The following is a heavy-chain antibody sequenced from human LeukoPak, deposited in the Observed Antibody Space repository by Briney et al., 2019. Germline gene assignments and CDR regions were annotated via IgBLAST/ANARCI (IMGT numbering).Heavy chain of an antibody. CDR3: ARETYYYDSSGYYVPLSEYDY. J-gene: IGHJ4*02. CDR1: GYTFTSYG. Sequence: ASVKVPCKASGYTFTSYGISWVRQAPGQGLEWMGWISAYNGNTNYAQKLQGRVTMTTDTSTSTAYMELRSLRSDDTAVYYCARETYYYDSSGYYVPLSEYDYWGQGTLVTVSS. CDR2: ISAYNGNT. D-gene: IGHD3-22*01. V-gene: IGHV1-18*01.